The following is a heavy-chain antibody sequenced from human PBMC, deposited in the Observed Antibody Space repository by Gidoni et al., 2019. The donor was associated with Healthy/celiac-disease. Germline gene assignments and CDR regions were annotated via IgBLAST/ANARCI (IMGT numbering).Heavy chain of an antibody. CDR2: ISSSSSTI. D-gene: IGHD7-27*01. V-gene: IGHV3-48*02. CDR3: ARAGPFDY. J-gene: IGHJ4*02. Sequence: EVQLVESGGGLVQPGGSLSLSCPPSGFPFSSYSMNWVRQAPGKGLGWVSYISSSSSTIYYADSVKGRFTISRDNAKNSLYLQMNSLRDEDTAVYYCARAGPFDYWGQGTLVTVSS. CDR1: GFPFSSYS.